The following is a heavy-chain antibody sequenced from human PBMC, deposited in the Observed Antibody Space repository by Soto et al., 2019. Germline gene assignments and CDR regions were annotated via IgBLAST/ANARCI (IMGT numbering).Heavy chain of an antibody. V-gene: IGHV1-8*01. CDR2: MKTNSDYT. J-gene: IGHJ6*02. CDR1: GYTFTSYN. CDR3: ARECSAAGRFYGMDV. Sequence: AAVKGSCKTSGYTFTSYNINWVLQAPGQGLEWVGGMKTNSDYTRSAQKFRGRLTLTRDKSMRAVYMTLSNLRPDDTALYYSARECSAAGRFYGMDVCRQGTTVTVSS. D-gene: IGHD6-13*01.